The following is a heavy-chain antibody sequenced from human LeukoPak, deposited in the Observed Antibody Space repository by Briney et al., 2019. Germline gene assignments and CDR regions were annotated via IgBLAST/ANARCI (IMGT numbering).Heavy chain of an antibody. D-gene: IGHD6-19*01. Sequence: GGSLRLSSAASGFTFSIYDMHWVRQVTGKGLEWVSGIDTAGGAYYPDSVKGRFTMSRENAKNSLHLQMNSLTAGDTAIYYCARAVAGTHWLDPWGQGTLVTVSS. V-gene: IGHV3-13*01. J-gene: IGHJ5*02. CDR2: IDTAGGA. CDR3: ARAVAGTHWLDP. CDR1: GFTFSIYD.